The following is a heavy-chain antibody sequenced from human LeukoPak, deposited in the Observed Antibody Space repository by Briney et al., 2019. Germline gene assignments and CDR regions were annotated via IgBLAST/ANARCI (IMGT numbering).Heavy chain of an antibody. CDR1: GASVSGGGNS. Sequence: SQTLSLTCADSGASVSGGGNSWSWIRQPPGKGLEWIGWFSHTGSTYYNPSLKSRVTISVDRSNNQFSLKLRSMTAADTAVYYCAGTGVTFDYWGQGTLVIVSS. D-gene: IGHD4-23*01. CDR2: FSHTGST. CDR3: AGTGVTFDY. J-gene: IGHJ4*02. V-gene: IGHV4-30-2*01.